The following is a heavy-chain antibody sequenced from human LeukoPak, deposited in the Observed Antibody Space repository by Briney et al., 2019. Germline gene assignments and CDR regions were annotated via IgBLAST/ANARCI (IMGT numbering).Heavy chain of an antibody. J-gene: IGHJ4*02. D-gene: IGHD3-10*01. CDR2: IYPGDSDT. CDR3: ARHLVYYGSGSPDY. Sequence: GESLKISCKGSGYSFTSYWIGWVRQMPGKGLEWIGIIYPGDSDTRYSPSFQGQVTISADKSISTAYLQWSSLKAPDTAMYYCARHLVYYGSGSPDYWGQGTLVTVSS. V-gene: IGHV5-51*01. CDR1: GYSFTSYW.